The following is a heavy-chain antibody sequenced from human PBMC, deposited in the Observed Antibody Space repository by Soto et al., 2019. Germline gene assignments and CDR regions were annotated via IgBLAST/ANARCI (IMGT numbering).Heavy chain of an antibody. V-gene: IGHV1-18*01. Sequence: VASVKVSCKASGYTFTSYGISWVRQAPGQGLEWMGWISAYNGNTNYAQKLQGRVTMTTDTSTSTAYMELRSLRSDDTAVYYCARGGGTVVTYGNWFDHWGQGTLVTVSS. J-gene: IGHJ5*02. D-gene: IGHD2-21*02. CDR3: ARGGGTVVTYGNWFDH. CDR1: GYTFTSYG. CDR2: ISAYNGNT.